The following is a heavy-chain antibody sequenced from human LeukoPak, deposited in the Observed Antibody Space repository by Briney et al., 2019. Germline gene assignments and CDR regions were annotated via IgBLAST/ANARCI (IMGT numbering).Heavy chain of an antibody. D-gene: IGHD2-2*01. CDR2: INPNSGGT. Sequence: WASVKVSCKASGYIFTGYYMHWVQQAPGQGLEWMGWINPNSGGTNYAQKFQGRVTMTRDTSITTAYMELTRLRSDDTAVYYCARGVPGTYYYYYMDDWGKGTTVTVSS. CDR3: ARGVPGTYYYYYMDD. V-gene: IGHV1-2*02. J-gene: IGHJ6*03. CDR1: GYIFTGYY.